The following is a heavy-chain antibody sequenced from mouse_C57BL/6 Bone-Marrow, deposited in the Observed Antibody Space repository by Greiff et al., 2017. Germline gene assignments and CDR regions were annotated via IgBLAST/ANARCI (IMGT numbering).Heavy chain of an antibody. V-gene: IGHV5-6*02. CDR1: GFTFSSYG. CDR3: ARRDHGAWFAY. Sequence: EVKLMESGGDLVKPGGSLKLSCAASGFTFSSYGMSWVRQTPDKRLEWVATIRSGGSYTYYPDSVKGRATISRDNAKITLYLQMSSLKSEDTAMYYCARRDHGAWFAYWGQGTLVTVSA. J-gene: IGHJ3*01. CDR2: IRSGGSYT.